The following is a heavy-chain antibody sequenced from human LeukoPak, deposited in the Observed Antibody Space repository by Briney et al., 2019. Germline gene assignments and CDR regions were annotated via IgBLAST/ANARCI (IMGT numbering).Heavy chain of an antibody. CDR2: IKQVGSEK. CDR3: ARVRFVVGAAKPSYFDY. CDR1: GFTFSSYW. V-gene: IGHV3-7*01. Sequence: GGSLRLSCAASGFTFSSYWMSWVRQAPGKGLERVANIKQVGSEKYYVDSVKGRFTISRDNAKDSLYLQMNSLRAEDTAVYYCARVRFVVGAAKPSYFDYWGQGTLVTVSS. D-gene: IGHD1-26*01. J-gene: IGHJ4*02.